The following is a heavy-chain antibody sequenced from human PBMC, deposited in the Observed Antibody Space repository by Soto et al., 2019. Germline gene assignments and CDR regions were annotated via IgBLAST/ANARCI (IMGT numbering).Heavy chain of an antibody. D-gene: IGHD6-19*01. Sequence: PGESLKISCKESGYIFTSYWIGWLRQMPGKGLEWMGIIYPGDSDTRYSPSFQGQVTISADKSISTAYLQWSSLKASDTAMYYCARTGGLSYYGMDVWGQGTTVTVSS. CDR3: ARTGGLSYYGMDV. CDR2: IYPGDSDT. J-gene: IGHJ6*02. V-gene: IGHV5-51*01. CDR1: GYIFTSYW.